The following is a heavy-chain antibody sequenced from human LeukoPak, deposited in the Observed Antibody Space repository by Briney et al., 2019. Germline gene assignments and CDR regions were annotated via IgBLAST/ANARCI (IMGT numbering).Heavy chain of an antibody. CDR2: ISSSSSYI. CDR1: GFTFSSYS. D-gene: IGHD6-19*01. CDR3: ARVRAVAEYYFDY. J-gene: IGHJ4*02. Sequence: GGSLRLSCAASGFTFSSYSMNWVRQAPGKGLEWVSSISSSSSYIYYADSVKGRLTISRDNAKNSLYLQMNSLRAEGTAVYYCARVRAVAEYYFDYWGQGTLVTVSS. V-gene: IGHV3-21*01.